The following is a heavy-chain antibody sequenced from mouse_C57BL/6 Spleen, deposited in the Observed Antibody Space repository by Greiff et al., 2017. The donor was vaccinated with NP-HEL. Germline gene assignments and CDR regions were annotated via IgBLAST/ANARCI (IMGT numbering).Heavy chain of an antibody. V-gene: IGHV8-12*01. CDR1: GFSLSTSGMG. J-gene: IGHJ4*01. CDR2: IYWDDDK. CDR3: ARRYYYGSSYEDYYAMDY. D-gene: IGHD1-1*01. Sequence: QVTLKVSGPGILQSSQTLSLTCSFSGFSLSTSGMGVSWIRQPSGKGLEWLAHIYWDDDKRYNPSLKSRLTISKATSRNQVFLKITSVDTADTATYYCARRYYYGSSYEDYYAMDYWGQGTSVTVSS.